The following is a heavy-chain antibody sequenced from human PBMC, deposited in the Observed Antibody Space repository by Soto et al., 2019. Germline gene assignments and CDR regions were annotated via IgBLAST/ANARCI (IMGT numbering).Heavy chain of an antibody. D-gene: IGHD6-13*01. V-gene: IGHV3-74*01. J-gene: IGHJ6*02. Sequence: GGSLRLSCAASGFTFSSYWMHWVRQAPGKGLVWVSRINSDGSSTSYADSVKGRFTISRDNAKNTLYLQMNSLRAEDTAVYYCARDTIHSSSWWHYYYGMDVWGQGTTVTVSS. CDR3: ARDTIHSSSWWHYYYGMDV. CDR1: GFTFSSYW. CDR2: INSDGSST.